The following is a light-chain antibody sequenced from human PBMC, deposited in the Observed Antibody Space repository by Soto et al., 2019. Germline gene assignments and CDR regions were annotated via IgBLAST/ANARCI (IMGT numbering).Light chain of an antibody. CDR3: QQYGSSLPYT. V-gene: IGKV3-20*01. J-gene: IGKJ2*01. CDR2: GTS. CDR1: QSISSNY. Sequence: EIVLTQSPGTLSLSPGDRATLSCRASQSISSNYLAWYQQKPGQAPRLLIFGTSGRATGIPDRFSGSGSGTDFTLTISRLETEDMAMYYCQQYGSSLPYTFGQGTKLEIK.